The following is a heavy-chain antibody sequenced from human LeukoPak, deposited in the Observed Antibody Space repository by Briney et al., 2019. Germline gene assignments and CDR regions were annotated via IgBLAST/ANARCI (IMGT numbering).Heavy chain of an antibody. J-gene: IGHJ3*02. CDR1: GYILTSYW. D-gene: IGHD6-6*01. Sequence: GESLKISCKISGYILTSYWIGWVRQMPGKGLEWMGIIYPGDSDTRYSPSFQGQVTISADKSISTAYLQWSSLKASDTAMYYCARPGGVAARPYAFDIWGQGTMVTVSS. CDR2: IYPGDSDT. CDR3: ARPGGVAARPYAFDI. V-gene: IGHV5-51*01.